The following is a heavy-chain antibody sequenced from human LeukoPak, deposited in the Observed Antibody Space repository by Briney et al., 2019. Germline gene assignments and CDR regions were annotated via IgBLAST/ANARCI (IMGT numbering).Heavy chain of an antibody. V-gene: IGHV3-21*01. CDR3: ARDGEMATIGWFDP. Sequence: PGGSLRLSCAASGFTFSSYSMNWVRQAPGKGLEWVSSIGSSSSYIYYADSVKGRFTISRDNAKNSLYLQMNSLRAEDTAVYYCARDGEMATIGWFDPWGQGTLVTVSS. D-gene: IGHD5-24*01. CDR2: IGSSSSYI. J-gene: IGHJ5*02. CDR1: GFTFSSYS.